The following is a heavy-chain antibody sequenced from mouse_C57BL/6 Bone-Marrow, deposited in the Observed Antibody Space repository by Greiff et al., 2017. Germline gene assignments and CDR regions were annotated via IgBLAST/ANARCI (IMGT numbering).Heavy chain of an antibody. V-gene: IGHV1-85*01. CDR3: ARLEFYGSSGDWYFDV. D-gene: IGHD1-1*01. J-gene: IGHJ1*03. CDR1: GYTFTSYD. Sequence: QVQLQQSGPELVKPGASVKLSCKASGYTFTSYDINWVKQRPGQGLEWIGWIYPRDGSTKYNEKVKGKATLTVDTSSSTAYMELHSLTSEDSAVYFCARLEFYGSSGDWYFDVWGTGTTVTVSS. CDR2: IYPRDGST.